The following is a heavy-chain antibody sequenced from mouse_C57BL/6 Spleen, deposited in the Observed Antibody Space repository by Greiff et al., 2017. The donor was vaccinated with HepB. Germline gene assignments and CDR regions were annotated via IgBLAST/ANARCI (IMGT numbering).Heavy chain of an antibody. CDR3: ARKGGAEGFAY. J-gene: IGHJ3*01. Sequence: EVKLVESGGGLVKPGGSLKLSCAASGFTFSSYAMSWVRQTPEKRLEWVATISDGGSYTYYPDNVKGRFTISRDNAKNNLYLQMSHLKSEDTAMYYCARKGGAEGFAYWGQGTLVTVSA. CDR2: ISDGGSYT. V-gene: IGHV5-4*03. CDR1: GFTFSSYA. D-gene: IGHD3-3*01.